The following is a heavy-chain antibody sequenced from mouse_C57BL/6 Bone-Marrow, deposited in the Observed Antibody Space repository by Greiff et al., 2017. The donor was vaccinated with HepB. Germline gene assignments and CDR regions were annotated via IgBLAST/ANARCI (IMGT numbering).Heavy chain of an antibody. CDR1: GYSITSGYY. V-gene: IGHV3-6*01. CDR2: ISYDGSN. Sequence: EVKLLESGPGLVKPSQSLSLTCSVTGYSITSGYYWNWIRQFPGNKLEWMGYISYDGSNNYNPSLKNRISITRDTSKNQFFLKLNSVTTEDTATYYCARGYDYDNYFDYWGQGTTLTVSS. D-gene: IGHD2-4*01. CDR3: ARGYDYDNYFDY. J-gene: IGHJ2*01.